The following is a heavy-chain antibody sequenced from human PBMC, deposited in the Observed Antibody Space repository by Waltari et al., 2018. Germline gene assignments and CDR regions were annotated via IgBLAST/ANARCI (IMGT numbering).Heavy chain of an antibody. CDR2: IHYSGSG. CDR1: GGSPSTYY. J-gene: IGHJ6*03. CDR3: ARADTSTSYFYYYMDV. V-gene: IGHV4-59*01. Sequence: QVQLQESGPGLVKPSETLSLTCTVSGGSPSTYYWSWVRQSPGKGLEWIGSIHYSGSGVYNPSLRSRVAISLDTPNNQFSLRLRSVTAADAAIYYCARADTSTSYFYYYMDVWGKGTTVTVSS. D-gene: IGHD1-26*01.